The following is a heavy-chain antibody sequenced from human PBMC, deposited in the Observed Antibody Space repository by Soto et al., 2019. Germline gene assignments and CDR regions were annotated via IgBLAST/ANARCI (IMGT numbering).Heavy chain of an antibody. J-gene: IGHJ4*02. CDR3: ARGLGSGDY. V-gene: IGHV1-46*03. Sequence: QVQLVQSGAEMKKPGASVKVSCKASGYTLTNFYIHWVRQAPGQGLEWMGIINPNGGSTNYAHNFQGRVTITRDTSTSTGYMDLSSLRSEDTAVYYCARGLGSGDYWGRGTLVTVSS. CDR2: INPNGGST. CDR1: GYTLTNFY. D-gene: IGHD6-25*01.